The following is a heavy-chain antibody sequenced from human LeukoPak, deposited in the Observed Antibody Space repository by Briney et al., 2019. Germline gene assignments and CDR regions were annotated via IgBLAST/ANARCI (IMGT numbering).Heavy chain of an antibody. CDR2: ISFDETKK. CDR3: ARMKVIKGASLDH. Sequence: GGSLRLSCAASGFSFSKYAMHWVRQAPGKGLEWVAVISFDETKKYYADSVKGRFTISRDNSNNTLFLQMNSLKTEDTAVYFCARMKVIKGASLDHWGQGSLVTVSS. V-gene: IGHV3-30-3*01. CDR1: GFSFSKYA. D-gene: IGHD2/OR15-2a*01. J-gene: IGHJ5*02.